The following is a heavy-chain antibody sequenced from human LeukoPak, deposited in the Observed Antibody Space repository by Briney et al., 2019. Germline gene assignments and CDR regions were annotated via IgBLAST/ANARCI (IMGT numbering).Heavy chain of an antibody. J-gene: IGHJ6*02. CDR3: GGPNPLLERPSAMDV. V-gene: IGHV3-23*01. Sequence: GGSLRLSCAASGFTFSSYAMSWVRQAPGKGLEWVSAISGSGGSTYYADSVKGRFTISRDNSKNTLYLQMNSLRAEDTAVYYCGGPNPLLERPSAMDVWGQGTTVTVPS. CDR2: ISGSGGST. CDR1: GFTFSSYA. D-gene: IGHD6-25*01.